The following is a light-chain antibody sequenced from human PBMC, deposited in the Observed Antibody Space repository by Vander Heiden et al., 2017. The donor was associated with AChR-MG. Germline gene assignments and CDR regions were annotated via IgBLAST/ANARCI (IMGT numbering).Light chain of an antibody. CDR3: QQRSNGPPSFT. CDR2: DAS. Sequence: EIVLTQSPATLSLSPGERATLSCRASQSVSSYLAWYQQKPGQAPRLLIYDASNRATGIKARFSGSGYGTDFTLTISSLEPEDFAVYYCQQRSNGPPSFTFGHGTKVDIK. CDR1: QSVSSY. V-gene: IGKV3-11*01. J-gene: IGKJ3*01.